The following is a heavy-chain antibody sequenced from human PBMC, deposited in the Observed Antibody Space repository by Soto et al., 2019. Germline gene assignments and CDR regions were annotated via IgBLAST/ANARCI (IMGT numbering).Heavy chain of an antibody. CDR3: ATMGTPVTGLYYFDY. D-gene: IGHD4-17*01. J-gene: IGHJ4*02. Sequence: QVQLQESGPGLVKPSQTLSLTCTVSGGSISSGNCYWSWISQPPGKGLEWIGFISYSGTTHYSASLRSRFAISVDTPKNQSSLDLSSVTAADTAVYYCATMGTPVTGLYYFDYGGQGTLVTVSS. CDR2: ISYSGTT. CDR1: GGSISSGNCY. V-gene: IGHV4-30-4*01.